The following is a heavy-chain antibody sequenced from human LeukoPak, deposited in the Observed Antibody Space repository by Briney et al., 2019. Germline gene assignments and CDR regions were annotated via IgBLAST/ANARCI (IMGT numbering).Heavy chain of an antibody. CDR1: GFPFSSYW. Sequence: GGSLRLSCAASGFPFSSYWMNWVRQAPGKGLEWVANIKYDGSEKYYVDSVKGRFTISRDNAKNSLYLQMNSLRAEDTAVYYCARGGAVGATKILDYWGQGTLVTVSS. CDR2: IKYDGSEK. V-gene: IGHV3-7*01. CDR3: ARGGAVGATKILDY. D-gene: IGHD1-26*01. J-gene: IGHJ4*02.